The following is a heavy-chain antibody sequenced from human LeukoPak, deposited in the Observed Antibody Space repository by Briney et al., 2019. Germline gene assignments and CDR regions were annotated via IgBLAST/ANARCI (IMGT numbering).Heavy chain of an antibody. CDR1: GASVSSGSYY. J-gene: IGHJ3*02. Sequence: PSQTLSLTCTVSGASVSSGSYYWPWIRQPAGKGLEWIGRIYTSESTNYNPSLKSRVTISVDTSKNQFSLKLSSVTAADTAVYCCARDPTGDLKGDAFDIWGQGTMVTVSS. V-gene: IGHV4-61*02. D-gene: IGHD7-27*01. CDR2: IYTSEST. CDR3: ARDPTGDLKGDAFDI.